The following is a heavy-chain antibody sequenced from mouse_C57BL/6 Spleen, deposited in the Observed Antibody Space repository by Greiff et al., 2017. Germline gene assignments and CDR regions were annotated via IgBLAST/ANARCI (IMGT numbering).Heavy chain of an antibody. CDR3: ARGGTGDAMDY. J-gene: IGHJ4*01. CDR1: GYTFTSYW. Sequence: QVQLQQPGAELVMPGASVKLSCKASGYTFTSYWMHWVKQRPGQGLEWIGEIDPSDSYTNYNQKFKGKSTLTVDKSSSTAYMQLSSLTSEDSAVYYCARGGTGDAMDYWGQGTSVTVSS. V-gene: IGHV1-69*01. CDR2: IDPSDSYT. D-gene: IGHD3-3*01.